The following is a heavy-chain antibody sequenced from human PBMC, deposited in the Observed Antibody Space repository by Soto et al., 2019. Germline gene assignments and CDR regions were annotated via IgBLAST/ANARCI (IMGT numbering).Heavy chain of an antibody. Sequence: QVQLQESGPGRVKPSETLSLTCTVSGDSVKSGSFYWSWIRQPPGKGLEWIGYIYYTGRTSYNPSLNGRVTISLDLSKNHFALTLTSVTAADTAVYYCARDSTAFVFDYWGQGALVTVSS. CDR2: IYYTGRT. V-gene: IGHV4-61*03. CDR1: GDSVKSGSFY. CDR3: ARDSTAFVFDY. J-gene: IGHJ4*02. D-gene: IGHD3-3*02.